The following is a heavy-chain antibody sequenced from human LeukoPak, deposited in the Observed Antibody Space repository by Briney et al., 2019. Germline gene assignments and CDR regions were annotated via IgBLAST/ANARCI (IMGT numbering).Heavy chain of an antibody. CDR2: IYTSGST. CDR3: ARVRTQPDYYMDV. V-gene: IGHV4-4*07. J-gene: IGHJ6*03. Sequence: SGTLSLTCTVSGGSISSYYWSWIRQPAGKGLEGIGRIYTSGSTNYNPSLKSRVTMSVDTSKNQFSLKLSSVTAADTAVYYCARVRTQPDYYMDVWGKGTTVTVSS. CDR1: GGSISSYY. D-gene: IGHD1-7*01.